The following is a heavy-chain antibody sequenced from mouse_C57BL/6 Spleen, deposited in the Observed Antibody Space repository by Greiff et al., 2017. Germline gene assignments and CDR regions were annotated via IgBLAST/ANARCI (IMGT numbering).Heavy chain of an antibody. J-gene: IGHJ2*01. V-gene: IGHV1-52*01. D-gene: IGHD2-4*01. CDR3: ARGGLRLLLDY. Sequence: VQLQQPGAELVRPGSSVKLSCKASGYTFTSYWMHWVKQRPIQGLEWIGNIDPSDSETHYNQKFKDKATLTVDKSSSTAYMQLSSLTSEDSAVYYCARGGLRLLLDYWGQGTTLTVSS. CDR1: GYTFTSYW. CDR2: IDPSDSET.